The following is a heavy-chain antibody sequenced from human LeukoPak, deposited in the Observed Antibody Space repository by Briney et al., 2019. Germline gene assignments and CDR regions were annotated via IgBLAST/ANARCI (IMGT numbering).Heavy chain of an antibody. CDR3: ARDRVAPFDY. D-gene: IGHD2-15*01. V-gene: IGHV3-7*01. J-gene: IGHJ4*02. CDR1: GFTFRRYW. Sequence: GGSLRLSCAASGFTFRRYWMSWVRQAPGKGLEWVANIKEDGSEKYCVDSVKGRFTISKDNAKNSLYLQMNSMRAEDTAVYYCARDRVAPFDYWGLGTLVTVSS. CDR2: IKEDGSEK.